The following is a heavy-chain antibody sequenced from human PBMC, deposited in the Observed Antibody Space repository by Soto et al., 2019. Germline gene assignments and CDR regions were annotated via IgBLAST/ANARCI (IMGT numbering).Heavy chain of an antibody. CDR2: IYYSGST. CDR1: GGAISSSY. V-gene: IGHV4-59*01. D-gene: IGHD3-22*01. Sequence: AETLTLTCTVSGGAISSSYWSWIRQTPGKGLERIRYIYYSGSTNYNPSLKSRVTISVETSKNQFSLKLSSVTAADTAVYYCAREKKRGYYDTSGYYPDAFDIWGQGTMVTVSS. CDR3: AREKKRGYYDTSGYYPDAFDI. J-gene: IGHJ3*02.